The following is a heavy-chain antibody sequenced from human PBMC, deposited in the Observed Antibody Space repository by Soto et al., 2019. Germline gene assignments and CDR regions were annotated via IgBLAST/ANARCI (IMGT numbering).Heavy chain of an antibody. CDR1: GGSISSYY. V-gene: IGHV4-59*01. D-gene: IGHD5-12*01. Sequence: PSETLSLTCTVSGGSISSYYWSWIRQPPGKGLEWIGYIYYSGSTNYNPSLKSRVTMTRDTSTSTVYMELSSLRSEDTAVYYCARDLSGYENYYYYYGMDVWGQGTTVTVSS. CDR3: ARDLSGYENYYYYYGMDV. J-gene: IGHJ6*02. CDR2: IYYSGST.